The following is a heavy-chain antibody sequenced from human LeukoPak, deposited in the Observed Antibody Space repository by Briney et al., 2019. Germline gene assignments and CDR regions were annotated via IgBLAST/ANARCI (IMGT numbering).Heavy chain of an antibody. J-gene: IGHJ3*01. CDR2: INPTSGGT. Sequence: GSSVKVSCKASGYTFTDHYMHWVRQAPGQGLEWVGWINPTSGGTNYAQKFQDRVTMTRDTSNNTSYMELSRLRSDDTAVYYCAREFRTTTWSYDAFDLWGQGTMVTVSS. CDR1: GYTFTDHY. CDR3: AREFRTTTWSYDAFDL. D-gene: IGHD1/OR15-1a*01. V-gene: IGHV1-2*02.